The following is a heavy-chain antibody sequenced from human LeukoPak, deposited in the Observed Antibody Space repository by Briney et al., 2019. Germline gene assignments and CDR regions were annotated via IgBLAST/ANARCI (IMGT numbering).Heavy chain of an antibody. Sequence: GGSLRLSCAASRFTFSSYSMNWVRQAPGKGLEWVSSISSSSSYIYYADSVKGRFTISRDNAKNTLYLQMNSLRAEDTAVYYCAKDPNHDYYDSSGSIDYWGQGTLVTVSS. CDR2: ISSSSSYI. CDR1: RFTFSSYS. V-gene: IGHV3-21*01. CDR3: AKDPNHDYYDSSGSIDY. J-gene: IGHJ4*02. D-gene: IGHD3-22*01.